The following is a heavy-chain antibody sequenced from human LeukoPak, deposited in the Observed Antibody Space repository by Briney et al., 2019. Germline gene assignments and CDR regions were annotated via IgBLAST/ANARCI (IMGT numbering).Heavy chain of an antibody. CDR3: AKDLEPVFDSESPFDY. CDR2: IRYDGSDK. V-gene: IGHV3-30*02. D-gene: IGHD1-26*01. CDR1: GFTFSTYG. Sequence: GGSLRLSCAASGFTFSTYGMHWVRQAPGKGLEWVAFIRYDGSDKYYADSVKGRFTISRDNSKNTLYLQMNSLRAEDTAVYYCAKDLEPVFDSESPFDYWGQGTLVTVSS. J-gene: IGHJ4*02.